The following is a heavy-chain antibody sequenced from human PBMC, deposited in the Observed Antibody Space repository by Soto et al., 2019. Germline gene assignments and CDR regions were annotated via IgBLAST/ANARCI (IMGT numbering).Heavy chain of an antibody. D-gene: IGHD4-17*01. CDR1: GYTFTSYG. J-gene: IGHJ4*02. Sequence: ASVKVSCKASGYTFTSYGISWVRQAPGQGLEWMGWISAYNGNTNYAQKLQGRVTMTTDTSTSTAYMELRSLRSDDTALYYCARDVAEYYGDYLYIDYWGQGTLVTVSS. CDR2: ISAYNGNT. V-gene: IGHV1-18*01. CDR3: ARDVAEYYGDYLYIDY.